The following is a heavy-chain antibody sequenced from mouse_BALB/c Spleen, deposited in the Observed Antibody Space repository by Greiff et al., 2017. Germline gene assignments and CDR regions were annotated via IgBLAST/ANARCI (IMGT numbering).Heavy chain of an antibody. Sequence: EVKLVESGGGLVKPGGSLKLSCAASGFTFSSYTMSWVRQTPEKRLEWVATISSGGSYTYYPDSVKGRFTISRDNAKNTLYLQMSSLKSEDTAMYYCIRDGASWFAYWGQGTLVTVSA. CDR2: ISSGGSYT. CDR3: IRDGASWFAY. D-gene: IGHD3-1*01. CDR1: GFTFSSYT. V-gene: IGHV5-6-4*01. J-gene: IGHJ3*01.